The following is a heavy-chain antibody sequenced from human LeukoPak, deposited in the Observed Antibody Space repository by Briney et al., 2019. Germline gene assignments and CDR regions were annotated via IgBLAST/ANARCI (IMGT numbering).Heavy chain of an antibody. V-gene: IGHV3-15*01. D-gene: IGHD3-10*01. CDR3: TTPDYGSGPFDY. Sequence: GGSLRLSCAASGFIFSSYALSWVRQAPGKGLECVGRIKSKTDGGTTDYAAPVKGRFTISRDDSKNTLYLQMNSLKTEDTAVYYCTTPDYGSGPFDYWGQGTLVTVSS. CDR1: GFIFSSYA. J-gene: IGHJ4*02. CDR2: IKSKTDGGTT.